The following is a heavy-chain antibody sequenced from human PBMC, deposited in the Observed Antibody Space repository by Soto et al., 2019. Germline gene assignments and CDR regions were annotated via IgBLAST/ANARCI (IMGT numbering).Heavy chain of an antibody. CDR2: ISYDGSKK. D-gene: IGHD2-2*01. V-gene: IGHV3-30*18. J-gene: IGHJ4*02. Sequence: QVKLVESGGGVVKPGRSLGLSCAASGFTFNSYGMHWVRQAPGKGLEWVAVISYDGSKKYYAGSVKGRFTISRDNSKNTLFLQMNSLRAEDTAVYYCVKERMEQYHVLPLFEYWGQGTLVIVSS. CDR1: GFTFNSYG. CDR3: VKERMEQYHVLPLFEY.